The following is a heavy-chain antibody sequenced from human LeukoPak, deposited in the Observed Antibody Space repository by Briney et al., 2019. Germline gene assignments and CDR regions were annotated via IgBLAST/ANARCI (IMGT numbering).Heavy chain of an antibody. J-gene: IGHJ4*02. CDR3: ARMVGATPNYYFDY. V-gene: IGHV3-21*01. D-gene: IGHD1-26*01. Sequence: GGSLRLSCAASGSTFSSYSMNWVRQAPGKGLEWVSSISSSSYIYYADSVKGRFTISRDNAKNSLYLQMNSLRAEDTAVYYCARMVGATPNYYFDYWGQGTLVTVSS. CDR2: ISSSSYI. CDR1: GSTFSSYS.